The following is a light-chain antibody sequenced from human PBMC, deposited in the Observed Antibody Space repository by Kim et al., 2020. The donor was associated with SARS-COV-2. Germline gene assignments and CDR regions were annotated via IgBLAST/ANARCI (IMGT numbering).Light chain of an antibody. Sequence: EIVLTQSPGTLSLSPGERATLSCRASQRVSDNYLAWYQQKPGQAPRLLIYGASSRATGIPDRFSGSGSGTDFTLTISRLEPEDFAVYYCQQYDTSPSCTFGQGTKLEI. CDR3: QQYDTSPSCT. CDR1: QRVSDNY. CDR2: GAS. V-gene: IGKV3-20*01. J-gene: IGKJ2*02.